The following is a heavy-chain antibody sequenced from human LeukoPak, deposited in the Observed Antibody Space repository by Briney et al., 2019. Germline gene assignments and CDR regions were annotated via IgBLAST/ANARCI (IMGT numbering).Heavy chain of an antibody. CDR1: GFTFDDYA. D-gene: IGHD3-10*01. Sequence: GGSLRLSCAASGFTFDDYAMHWVRQPPGKGLEWVSGISWSSGNIVYADSVKGRFTISRDNAKKSLYLQMNSLRAEDTALYYCAKEYDGSYYKGGYFDYWGQGALVTVSS. CDR3: AKEYDGSYYKGGYFDY. CDR2: ISWSSGNI. V-gene: IGHV3-9*01. J-gene: IGHJ4*02.